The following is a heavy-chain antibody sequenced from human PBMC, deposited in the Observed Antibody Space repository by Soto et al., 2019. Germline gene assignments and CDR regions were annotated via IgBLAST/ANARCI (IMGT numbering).Heavy chain of an antibody. CDR3: ARDSGYCISTSCLDWFDP. V-gene: IGHV4-59*12. D-gene: IGHD2-2*01. CDR1: GGSISSYY. J-gene: IGHJ5*02. Sequence: PSETLSLTCTVSGGSISSYYWSWIRQPPGKGLEWIGYIYYSGSTNYNPSLKSRVTISVDTSKNQFSLKLSSVTAADTAVYYCARDSGYCISTSCLDWFDPWGQGTLVTVSS. CDR2: IYYSGST.